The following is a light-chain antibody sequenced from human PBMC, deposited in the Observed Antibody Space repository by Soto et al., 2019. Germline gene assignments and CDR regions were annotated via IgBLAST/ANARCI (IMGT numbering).Light chain of an antibody. CDR3: CSYAGSSTWV. Sequence: QSALTQPASVSGSPGQSITISCTGTSSDVGTYTLVSWYQQHPGKAPKLMIYEGTKRPSAVSDRFSGSKSGNTASLTISGLQAEDEADYYCCSYAGSSTWVFGGGTKVTVL. V-gene: IGLV2-23*01. CDR1: SSDVGTYTL. J-gene: IGLJ3*02. CDR2: EGT.